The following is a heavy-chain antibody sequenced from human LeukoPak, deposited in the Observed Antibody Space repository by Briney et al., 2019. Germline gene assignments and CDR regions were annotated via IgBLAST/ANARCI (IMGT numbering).Heavy chain of an antibody. D-gene: IGHD6-25*01. V-gene: IGHV1-2*02. CDR3: ARDLAARLTFDY. Sequence: ASVKVSCKASGYTFTGYYMHWVRQAPGQGLEWMGWINPNSGGTNYVQKFQGRVTMTRDTSISTAYMELSRLRSDDTAVYYCARDLAARLTFDYWGQGTLVTVSS. J-gene: IGHJ4*02. CDR1: GYTFTGYY. CDR2: INPNSGGT.